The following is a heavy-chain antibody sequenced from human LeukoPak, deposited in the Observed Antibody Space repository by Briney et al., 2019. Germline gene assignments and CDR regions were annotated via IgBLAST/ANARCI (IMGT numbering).Heavy chain of an antibody. CDR2: ISGDGGGT. D-gene: IGHD2-21*02. V-gene: IGHV3-23*01. J-gene: IGHJ4*02. CDR1: GFTFSSYA. CDR3: AKDGGRRGRSLHIVVVTAIDY. Sequence: PGRSLRLACAASGFTFSSYAMSWVRQAPGKGLEWVSSISGDGGGTYYADSVKGRFTISRDNSKNTLYLQMNSLRAEDTAVYYCAKDGGRRGRSLHIVVVTAIDYGGQGTLVTVSS.